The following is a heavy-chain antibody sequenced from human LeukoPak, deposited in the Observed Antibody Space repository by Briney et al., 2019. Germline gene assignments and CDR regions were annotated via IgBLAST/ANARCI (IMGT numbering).Heavy chain of an antibody. Sequence: VWTLRLSCAASGFTFRSHWMGWVRQAPGKGLEGLASINQDGSENYYVDSVKGRFTISRDNAKNSLYLQMNSLRAEDTAVYYCARDSSGWAFDYWGQGTRVTVSS. J-gene: IGHJ4*02. CDR2: INQDGSEN. D-gene: IGHD6-19*01. CDR3: ARDSSGWAFDY. CDR1: GFTFRSHW. V-gene: IGHV3-7*01.